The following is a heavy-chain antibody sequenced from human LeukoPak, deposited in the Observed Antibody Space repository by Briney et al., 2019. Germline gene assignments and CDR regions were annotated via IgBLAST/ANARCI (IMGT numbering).Heavy chain of an antibody. V-gene: IGHV4-59*01. J-gene: IGHJ6*03. CDR3: ARGFYYYYMDV. Sequence: PSETLSLTCTVSGGSISSYYWSWIRQPPGKGLEWMGYMYHSGSTNYNPSLKRRVTISVDTSKNQFSLKLSSVTAADTAVYFCARGFYYYYMDVWGKGTTVTISS. CDR2: MYHSGST. CDR1: GGSISSYY.